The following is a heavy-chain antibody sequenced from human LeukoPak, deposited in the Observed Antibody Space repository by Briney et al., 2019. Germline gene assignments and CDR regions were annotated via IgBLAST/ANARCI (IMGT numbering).Heavy chain of an antibody. J-gene: IGHJ5*02. CDR3: ARDAGYRYGNAREKFFDP. Sequence: SETLSLTCTVSGGSISSYYWSWIRQPPGKGLEWIGYIYYSGSTNYNPSLKSRVTISVDTSKNQFSLKLSSVTAADTAVYYCARDAGYRYGNAREKFFDPWGQGTLVTVSS. CDR1: GGSISSYY. D-gene: IGHD5-18*01. CDR2: IYYSGST. V-gene: IGHV4-59*01.